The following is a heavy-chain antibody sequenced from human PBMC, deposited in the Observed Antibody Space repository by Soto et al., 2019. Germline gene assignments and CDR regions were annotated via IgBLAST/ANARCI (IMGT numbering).Heavy chain of an antibody. CDR1: GGTFSSYA. D-gene: IGHD3-22*01. V-gene: IGHV1-69*06. Sequence: RASVKVSCKASGGTFSSYAISWVRQAPGQGLEWMGGIIPIFGTANYAQKFQGRVTITADKSTSTAYMELSSLRSEDTAVYYCARSQYYYDSSGYYWDAFDIWGQGTMVTVSS. CDR2: IIPIFGTA. J-gene: IGHJ3*02. CDR3: ARSQYYYDSSGYYWDAFDI.